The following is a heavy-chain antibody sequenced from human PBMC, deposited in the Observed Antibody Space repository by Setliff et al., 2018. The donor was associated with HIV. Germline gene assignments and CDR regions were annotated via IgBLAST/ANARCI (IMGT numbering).Heavy chain of an antibody. D-gene: IGHD6-25*01. CDR1: GFAFSEYW. J-gene: IGHJ3*01. Sequence: GGSLRLSCAASGFAFSEYWMNWIRQAPGKGPEWVANIQYDGSEKHYVDSVKGRFTIARDNAKNSLYLQMSSVRADDTAVYYCARHWTTEGSGGGASDVWGQGTMVTVSS. CDR2: IQYDGSEK. CDR3: ARHWTTEGSGGGASDV. V-gene: IGHV3-7*03.